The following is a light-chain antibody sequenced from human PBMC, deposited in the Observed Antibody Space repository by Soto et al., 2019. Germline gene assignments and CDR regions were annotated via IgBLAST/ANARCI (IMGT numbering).Light chain of an antibody. Sequence: QSVLTQPPSVSGSPGQSVTISCTGTSSDVGSYNRVSWYQQPPGTAPKLMISEVSNRPSGVPDRFSGSKSGNTASLTISGLQADDEADYYCSSYTSSSTYVFGTGTKVTVL. CDR1: SSDVGSYNR. J-gene: IGLJ1*01. CDR2: EVS. CDR3: SSYTSSSTYV. V-gene: IGLV2-18*02.